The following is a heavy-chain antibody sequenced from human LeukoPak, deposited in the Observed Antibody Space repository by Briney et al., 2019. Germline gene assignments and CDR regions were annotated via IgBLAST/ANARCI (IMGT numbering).Heavy chain of an antibody. D-gene: IGHD1-26*01. V-gene: IGHV3-7*01. J-gene: IGHJ4*02. CDR2: IKQDGSEK. CDR3: ARVQWELRGVGSYFEY. Sequence: PGGSPRLSPVVSGFTFSSYWMSWVRQAPGKGLEWVANIKQDGSEKYYVDSVKGRFTMSRDNAKNSLYLQMNSLRAEDTAVYYCARVQWELRGVGSYFEYWGQGALVTVSS. CDR1: GFTFSSYW.